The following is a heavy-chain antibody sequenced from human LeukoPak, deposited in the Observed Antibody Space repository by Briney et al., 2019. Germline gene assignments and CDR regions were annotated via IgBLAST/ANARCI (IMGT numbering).Heavy chain of an antibody. Sequence: ASVKVSCKASGGTFSSNAISWVRQAPGQGLEWMGGIIPIFGTANYAQKFQGRVTITADESTSTAYMELSSLRSEDTAVYYCAVLRGPTIFPYYYYMDVWGKGTTVTVSS. J-gene: IGHJ6*03. CDR3: AVLRGPTIFPYYYYMDV. CDR1: GGTFSSNA. D-gene: IGHD3-3*01. CDR2: IIPIFGTA. V-gene: IGHV1-69*13.